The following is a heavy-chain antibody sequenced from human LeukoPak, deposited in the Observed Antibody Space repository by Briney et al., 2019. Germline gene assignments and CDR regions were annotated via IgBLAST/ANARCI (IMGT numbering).Heavy chain of an antibody. V-gene: IGHV3-23*01. D-gene: IGHD3-10*01. Sequence: GGSLRLSCAPSGFTINIYAMTWVRQAPGKGLEWVSAISGSGGSTYYADSVKGRFTISRDNSKNTLYLQMNSLRAEDTAVYYCAKPITGFDYWGQGTLVTVSS. CDR3: AKPITGFDY. CDR1: GFTINIYA. J-gene: IGHJ4*02. CDR2: ISGSGGST.